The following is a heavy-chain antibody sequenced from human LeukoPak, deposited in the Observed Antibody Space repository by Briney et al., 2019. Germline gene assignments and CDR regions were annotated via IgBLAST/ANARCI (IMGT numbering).Heavy chain of an antibody. Sequence: ASVKVSCKASGYTFTSYDINWVRQATGQGLEWMGWMNPNSGNTGYAQKFQGRVTMTRSTSISTAYMELSSLRSEDTAVYYCASGGYCSSTSCYYVFGYWGQGTLVTVSS. CDR1: GYTFTSYD. V-gene: IGHV1-8*01. CDR3: ASGGYCSSTSCYYVFGY. J-gene: IGHJ4*02. CDR2: MNPNSGNT. D-gene: IGHD2-2*01.